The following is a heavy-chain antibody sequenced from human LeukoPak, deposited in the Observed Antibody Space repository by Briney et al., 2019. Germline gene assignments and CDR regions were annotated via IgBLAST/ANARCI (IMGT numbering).Heavy chain of an antibody. J-gene: IGHJ4*02. CDR3: ARHDTVTTPFDY. D-gene: IGHD4-11*01. CDR2: IYYSGST. V-gene: IGHV4-59*08. Sequence: WETLSLTGTVSGGSISGYYWSWIRQPPGKGLEWIGYIYYSGSTNYNPSLKSRVTISVDTSKNQFSLKLSPVTAADTAVYYCARHDTVTTPFDYWGQGTLVTVSS. CDR1: GGSISGYY.